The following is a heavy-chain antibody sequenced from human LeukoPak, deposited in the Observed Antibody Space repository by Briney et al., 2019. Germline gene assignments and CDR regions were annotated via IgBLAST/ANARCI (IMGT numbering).Heavy chain of an antibody. D-gene: IGHD3-10*01. CDR1: GGSFSGYY. J-gene: IGHJ4*02. V-gene: IGHV4-34*01. CDR3: ARGLTGNRRSFDF. CDR2: INHSGST. Sequence: SETLSLTCAVYGGSFSGYYWSWIRQSPGKGLEWIGEINHSGSTNYNPSLKSRVTISVDTSKNQFSLKLRSVTAADTAAYSCARGLTGNRRSFDFWGQGTLVTVSS.